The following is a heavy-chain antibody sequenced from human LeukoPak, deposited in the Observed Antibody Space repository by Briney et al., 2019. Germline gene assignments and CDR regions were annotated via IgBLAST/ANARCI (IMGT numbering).Heavy chain of an antibody. V-gene: IGHV4-59*01. CDR1: GGSISSYY. CDR2: IYYSGST. D-gene: IGHD2-2*02. Sequence: PSETLSLTCTVSGGSISSYYWSWIRQPPGKGLEWIGYIYYSGSTSYNPSLKSRVTISVDTSKNQFSLKLSSVTAADTAVYYCARVMRIPAAIRDYYYGMDVWGQGTTVTVSS. J-gene: IGHJ6*02. CDR3: ARVMRIPAAIRDYYYGMDV.